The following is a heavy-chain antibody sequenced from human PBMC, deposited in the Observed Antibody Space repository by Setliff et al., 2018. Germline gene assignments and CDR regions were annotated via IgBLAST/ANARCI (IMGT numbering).Heavy chain of an antibody. CDR1: GYPISRGFY. Sequence: SETLSLTCTVSGYPISRGFYWGWIRQSPGKGLEWIGSVYHSGSSYQNPSLRSRIAVSVDTSKNQFSLRLNPVTAADTAVYFCARAAARAEYSDTSAYLPFDFWGVGTLVTVSS. V-gene: IGHV4-38-2*02. CDR2: VYHSGSS. CDR3: ARAAARAEYSDTSAYLPFDF. D-gene: IGHD3-16*01. J-gene: IGHJ4*02.